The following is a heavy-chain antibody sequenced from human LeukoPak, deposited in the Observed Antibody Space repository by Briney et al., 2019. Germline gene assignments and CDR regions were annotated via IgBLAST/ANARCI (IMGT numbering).Heavy chain of an antibody. CDR1: GFTFSNYA. Sequence: GGSLRLSCAASGFTFSNYAMTWVRQTPGKGLEWVSAISGSGDSTYYADSVKRRFTISRDNSKNTMFLQMNSLRAEDTAVYYCARDGFSSGYPYDAFDIWGQGTMVTVSS. CDR3: ARDGFSSGYPYDAFDI. J-gene: IGHJ3*02. D-gene: IGHD3-22*01. CDR2: ISGSGDST. V-gene: IGHV3-23*01.